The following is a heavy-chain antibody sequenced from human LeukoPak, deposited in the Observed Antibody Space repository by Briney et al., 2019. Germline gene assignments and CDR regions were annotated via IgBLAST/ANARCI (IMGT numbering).Heavy chain of an antibody. D-gene: IGHD5-18*01. V-gene: IGHV4-59*01. CDR2: IYYSGST. Sequence: PSETLSLTCTVSGGSISSYYWSWIRQPPGKGLEWIGYIYYSGSTNYNPSLKSRVTISVDTSKNQFSLKLSSVTAADTAVYYCARGSTRGYSFGLDYWGQGTLVTVSS. CDR3: ARGSTRGYSFGLDY. J-gene: IGHJ4*02. CDR1: GGSISSYY.